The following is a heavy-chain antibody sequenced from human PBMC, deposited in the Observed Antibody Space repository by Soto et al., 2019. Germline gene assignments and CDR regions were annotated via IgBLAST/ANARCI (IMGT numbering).Heavy chain of an antibody. J-gene: IGHJ5*02. CDR1: GNPISSSNYH. CDR2: ISYSGTT. CDR3: ARGRGYSYGLDP. V-gene: IGHV4-30-4*01. D-gene: IGHD5-18*01. Sequence: SETLSLTCSVSGNPISSSNYHGSWIRQPPGEALGWIGFISYSGTTSYSPSLKSRVATSLDTSKNQFSLSLSSVTAADTAVYYCARGRGYSYGLDPWGQGTLVTVSS.